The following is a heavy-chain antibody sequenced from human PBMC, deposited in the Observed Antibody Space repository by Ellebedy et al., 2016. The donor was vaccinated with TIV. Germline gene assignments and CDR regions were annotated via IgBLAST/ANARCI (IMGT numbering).Heavy chain of an antibody. D-gene: IGHD5-24*01. V-gene: IGHV3-9*01. J-gene: IGHJ4*02. CDR3: AKDMGDGYNWDYFDY. CDR1: GFTFDDYA. CDR2: ISWNSGSI. Sequence: GGSLRLXXAASGFTFDDYAMHWVRQAPGKGLEWVSGISWNSGSIGYADSVKGRFTISRDNAKNSLYLQMNSLRAEDTALYYCAKDMGDGYNWDYFDYWGQGTLVTVSS.